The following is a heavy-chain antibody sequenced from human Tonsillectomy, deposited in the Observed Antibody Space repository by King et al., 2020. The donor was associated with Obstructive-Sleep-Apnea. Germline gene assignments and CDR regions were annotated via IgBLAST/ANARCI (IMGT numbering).Heavy chain of an antibody. J-gene: IGHJ3*02. D-gene: IGHD1-7*01. V-gene: IGHV5-51*01. Sequence: LQLVQSGAEVKKPGESLKISCKGSGYIFTRDWIGYWIGWVRQMPGKGLEWMGIIYPGDSDTRYSPSFQGQVTISVDKSISTAYLQWGSLKASDTAMYYCACQGDLLELRDDAFAIWGQETMVTVSS. CDR2: IYPGDSDT. CDR1: GYIFTRDWIGYW. CDR3: ACQGDLLELRDDAFAI.